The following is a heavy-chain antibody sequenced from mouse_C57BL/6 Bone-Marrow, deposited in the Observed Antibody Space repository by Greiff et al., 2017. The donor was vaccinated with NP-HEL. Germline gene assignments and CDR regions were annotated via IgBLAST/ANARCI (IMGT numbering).Heavy chain of an antibody. Sequence: EVQVVESEGGLVQPGSSMKLSCTASGFTFSDYYMAWVRQVPEKGLEWVANINYDGGSTYYLDSLKSRFILSRDNAKNSLYLQMSSLKSEDTATYYCARARAYAMDYWGQGTSVTVSS. CDR3: ARARAYAMDY. D-gene: IGHD3-3*01. V-gene: IGHV5-16*01. CDR2: INYDGGST. J-gene: IGHJ4*01. CDR1: GFTFSDYY.